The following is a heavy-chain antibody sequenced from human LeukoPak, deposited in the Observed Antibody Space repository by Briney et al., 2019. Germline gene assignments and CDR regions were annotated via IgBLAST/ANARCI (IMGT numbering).Heavy chain of an antibody. J-gene: IGHJ6*03. CDR1: GFTVSSNY. CDR3: ARDNYYYYMDV. Sequence: GGSLRLSCAASGFTVSSNYMSWVRQAPGKGLERVSVIYSGGSTYYADSVKGRFTISRDNSKNTLYLQMNSLRAEDTAVYYCARDNYYYYMDVWGKGTTVTVSS. CDR2: IYSGGST. V-gene: IGHV3-66*02.